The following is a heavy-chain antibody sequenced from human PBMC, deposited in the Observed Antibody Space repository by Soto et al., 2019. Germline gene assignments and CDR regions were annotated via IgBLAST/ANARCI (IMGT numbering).Heavy chain of an antibody. Sequence: PSVKVSCKAPGFTFTSSAVQWVRQARGQRLEWIGWIVVGSGNTNYAQKFQERVTITRDMSTSTAYMELGSLRSEDTAVYYCAAADYYDSSGYYPHYYYYGMDVWGQGTTVTVSS. CDR1: GFTFTSSA. D-gene: IGHD3-22*01. J-gene: IGHJ6*02. V-gene: IGHV1-58*01. CDR3: AAADYYDSSGYYPHYYYYGMDV. CDR2: IVVGSGNT.